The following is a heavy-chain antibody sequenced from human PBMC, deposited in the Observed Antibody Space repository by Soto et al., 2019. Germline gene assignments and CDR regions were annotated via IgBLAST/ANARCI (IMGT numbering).Heavy chain of an antibody. Sequence: ASVKVSCKASGYTFTGYYMHWLRQAPGQGLEWMGWINPNSGGTNYAQKFQGWVTMTRDTSISTAYMELSRLRSDDTAVYYCARGEGGPRWGSIDYWGQGTLVTVSS. CDR3: ARGEGGPRWGSIDY. V-gene: IGHV1-2*04. CDR2: INPNSGGT. J-gene: IGHJ4*02. D-gene: IGHD2-21*01. CDR1: GYTFTGYY.